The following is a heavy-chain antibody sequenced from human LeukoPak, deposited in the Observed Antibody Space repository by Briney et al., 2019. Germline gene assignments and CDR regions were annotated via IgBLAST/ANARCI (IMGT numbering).Heavy chain of an antibody. J-gene: IGHJ4*02. V-gene: IGHV3-23*01. CDR2: ISGSGGST. D-gene: IGHD3-16*02. Sequence: GGSLRLSCAASGFTFSSYAMSWVRQAPGKGLEWVSAISGSGGSTYYADSVKGRFTISRDNSKNTLYLQMNSLRAEDTAVYYCAKDDAPGYDYVWGSYRYTGSFDYWGQGTLVTVSS. CDR1: GFTFSSYA. CDR3: AKDDAPGYDYVWGSYRYTGSFDY.